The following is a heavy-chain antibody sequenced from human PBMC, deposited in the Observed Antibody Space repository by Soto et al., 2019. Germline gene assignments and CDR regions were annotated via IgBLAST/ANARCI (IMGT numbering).Heavy chain of an antibody. J-gene: IGHJ2*01. CDR3: XXXRGWHFDL. Sequence: EVQLVESGGGLVQPGGSLRLSCAASGITFSSYWMSWFRQAPSQGLEWVANIKEDGSEEHYVDSVKGRFTISRDKXXXXXXXXXXXXXXXXXXXXXXXXXRGWHFDLWGRGTLVTVSS. V-gene: IGHV3-7*01. CDR1: GITFSSYW. CDR2: IKEDGSEE. D-gene: IGHD3-10*01.